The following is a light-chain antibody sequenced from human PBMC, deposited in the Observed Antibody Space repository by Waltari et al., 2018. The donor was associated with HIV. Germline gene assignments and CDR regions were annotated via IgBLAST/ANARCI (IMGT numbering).Light chain of an antibody. CDR1: QDISYS. CDR3: QQYASMFT. CDR2: DAS. V-gene: IGKV1-33*01. Sequence: DIQMTQSPSSLSASVGDRVSITCQASQDISYSLNWYQQKPGKAPKLLIYDASRLQRGVPSRFSGGGSGTDFTFTISSLQPEDIATYYCQQYASMFTFGPGTKVNIK. J-gene: IGKJ3*01.